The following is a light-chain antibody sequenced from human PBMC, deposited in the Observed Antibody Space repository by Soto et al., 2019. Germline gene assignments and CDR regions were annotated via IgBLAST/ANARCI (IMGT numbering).Light chain of an antibody. CDR1: QSITSNH. J-gene: IGKJ1*01. CDR2: GAS. V-gene: IGKV3-20*01. Sequence: ETVLTQSPGTLSLSPGERATLFCRASQSITSNHLAWYQQKPGQAPRLLIYGASSRATGIPDRFSGSGSGTSFTLAISRQEPEDFAVYYCQQHGTSPPSWTFGQGTKVEIK. CDR3: QQHGTSPPSWT.